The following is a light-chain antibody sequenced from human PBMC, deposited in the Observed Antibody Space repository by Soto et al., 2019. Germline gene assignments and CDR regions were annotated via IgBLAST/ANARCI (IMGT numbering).Light chain of an antibody. V-gene: IGKV3-11*01. CDR3: QRRSNWPPEFT. CDR2: DAS. J-gene: IGKJ3*01. Sequence: EIVLTQSPATLSLSPGERDTLSCRASQSVSTNLAWYQQKPGQAPRLLIYDASNRATGIPARFSGSGSGTDFTLTISSLEPEDFAVYYCQRRSNWPPEFTFGPGTKVEIK. CDR1: QSVSTN.